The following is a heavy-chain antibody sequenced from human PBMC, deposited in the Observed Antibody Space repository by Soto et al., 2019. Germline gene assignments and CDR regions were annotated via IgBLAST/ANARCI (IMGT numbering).Heavy chain of an antibody. CDR3: VKDGSFSGYSGHFRH. CDR2: INWNSGSI. J-gene: IGHJ1*01. Sequence: EVQLVESGGGVVQPGRSLRLSCAASGFTFDDYAMHWVRQVPGKGLEWVSGINWNSGSIGYADSVKGRFAISRDNAKNTLRLQMNSLRADDTAVYYSVKDGSFSGYSGHFRHWGQGTLVTVSS. D-gene: IGHD1-26*01. CDR1: GFTFDDYA. V-gene: IGHV3-9*01.